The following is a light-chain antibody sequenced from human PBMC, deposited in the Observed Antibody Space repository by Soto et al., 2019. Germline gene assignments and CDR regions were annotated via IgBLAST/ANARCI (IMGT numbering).Light chain of an antibody. J-gene: IGKJ4*01. V-gene: IGKV3-20*01. CDR2: GAS. Sequence: EIVLTQSPGTLSLSPGERATLSCRGSQSVSSSYLGWYQQKPGQAPRVLIYGASSRATGIPDRFSGSGSGTDFTLTISRLEAEDFAVYYCQQYGSSPKLTFGGGTKVDIK. CDR1: QSVSSSY. CDR3: QQYGSSPKLT.